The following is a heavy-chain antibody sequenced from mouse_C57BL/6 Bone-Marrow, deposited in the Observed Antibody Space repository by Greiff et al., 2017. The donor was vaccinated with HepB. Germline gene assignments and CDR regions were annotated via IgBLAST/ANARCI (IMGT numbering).Heavy chain of an antibody. V-gene: IGHV1-81*01. J-gene: IGHJ3*01. CDR1: GYTFTSYG. CDR2: IYPRSGNT. CDR3: AIDYYDYVAWFAY. D-gene: IGHD2-4*01. Sequence: QVQLQQSGAELARPGASVKLSCKASGYTFTSYGISWVKQRTGQGLEWIGEIYPRSGNTYYNEKFKGKATLTADKASSTAYMELRSLTSEDSAVYFCAIDYYDYVAWFAYWGQGTLVTVSA.